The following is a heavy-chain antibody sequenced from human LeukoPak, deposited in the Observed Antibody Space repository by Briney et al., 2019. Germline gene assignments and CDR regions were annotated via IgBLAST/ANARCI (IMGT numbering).Heavy chain of an antibody. D-gene: IGHD5-12*01. V-gene: IGHV4-34*01. CDR1: GGSFSGYY. J-gene: IGHJ4*02. Sequence: SETLSLTCAVYGGSFSGYYWTWIRQPPGKGLEWIGEINHNGRNNYNPSLKSRVTISVDRSKNQFSLKLSSVTAADTAVYYCARGGYEGLDWGQGTLVTVSS. CDR2: INHNGRN. CDR3: ARGGYEGLD.